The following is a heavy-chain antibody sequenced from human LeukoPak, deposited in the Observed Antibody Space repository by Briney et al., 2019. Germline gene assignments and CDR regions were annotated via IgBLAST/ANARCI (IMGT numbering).Heavy chain of an antibody. CDR1: GDSINSSNYY. CDR2: IYYSGCT. Sequence: SETLSLTCTVSGDSINSSNYYWAWIRQPPGTGLEGIGSIYYSGCTYYNPSLKSRLPISIDASRNQFSLKLTSVSAADTAVYFCVRHGGLVFVVQAFDPWSQGTLVTVSS. V-gene: IGHV4-39*01. J-gene: IGHJ5*02. D-gene: IGHD2-15*01. CDR3: VRHGGLVFVVQAFDP.